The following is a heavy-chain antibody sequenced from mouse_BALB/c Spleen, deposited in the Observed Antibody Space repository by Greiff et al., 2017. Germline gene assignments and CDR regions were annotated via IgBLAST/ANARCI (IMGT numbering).Heavy chain of an antibody. J-gene: IGHJ4*01. CDR1: GYTFTNYW. CDR3: ARRGTTATPMDY. CDR2: IYPGGGYT. V-gene: IGHV1-63*02. D-gene: IGHD1-2*01. Sequence: QVQLQQSGAELVRPGTSVKISCKASGYTFTNYWLGWVKQRPGHGLEWIGDIYPGGGYTNYNEKFKGKATLTADTSSSTAYMQLSSLTSEDSAVYFCARRGTTATPMDYWGQGTSVTVSS.